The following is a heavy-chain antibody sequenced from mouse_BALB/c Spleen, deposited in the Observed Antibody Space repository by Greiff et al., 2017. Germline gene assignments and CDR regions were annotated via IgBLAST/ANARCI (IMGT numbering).Heavy chain of an antibody. D-gene: IGHD3-3*01. CDR3: ARQGGAGYFDY. Sequence: EVNVVESGGGLVQPGGSLKLSCAASGFTFSSYTMSWVRQTPEKRLEWVAYISNGGGSTYYPDTVKGRFTISRDNAKNTLYLQMSSLKSEDTAMYYCARQGGAGYFDYWGQGTTLTVSS. V-gene: IGHV5-12-2*01. CDR2: ISNGGGST. CDR1: GFTFSSYT. J-gene: IGHJ2*01.